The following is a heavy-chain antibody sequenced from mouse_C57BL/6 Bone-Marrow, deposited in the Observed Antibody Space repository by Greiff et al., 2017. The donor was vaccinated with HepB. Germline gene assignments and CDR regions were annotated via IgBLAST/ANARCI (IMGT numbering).Heavy chain of an antibody. V-gene: IGHV5-4*03. CDR2: ISDGGSYT. CDR3: ARAVYYYGSSYFDY. D-gene: IGHD1-1*01. Sequence: EVKVVESGGGLVKPGGSLKLSCAASGFTFSSYAMSWVRQTPEKRLEWVATISDGGSYTYYPDNVKGRFTISRDNAKNNLYLQMSHLKSEDTAMYYCARAVYYYGSSYFDYWGQGTTLTVSS. CDR1: GFTFSSYA. J-gene: IGHJ2*01.